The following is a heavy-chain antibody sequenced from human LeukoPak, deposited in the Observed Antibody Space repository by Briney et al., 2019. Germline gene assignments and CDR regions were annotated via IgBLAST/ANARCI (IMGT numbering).Heavy chain of an antibody. V-gene: IGHV4-59*02. CDR3: ARDAPGLDDAFDI. CDR1: GGSVNDYY. J-gene: IGHJ3*02. CDR2: VYYDGTG. Sequence: SETLSLTCTVSGGSVNDYYWSWIRLPPGKGLEWIGHVYYDGTGKYNPSLQSRVTITMDRPNNQFSLRLSSVTAADTAVYYCARDAPGLDDAFDIWGQGTMVTVSS. D-gene: IGHD6-6*01.